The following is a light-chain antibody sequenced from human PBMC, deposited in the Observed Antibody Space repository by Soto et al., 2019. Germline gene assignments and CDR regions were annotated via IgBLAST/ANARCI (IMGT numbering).Light chain of an antibody. V-gene: IGKV1-6*01. Sequence: AIQLTQSPSSLSASVGDRVTITCRASQGVRNDLGWYQQKPGKAPKLLFYAASSLQSGVPSRLSGSGSGTDFTLTISSLQPDDFAADYCQHYNSYSEAFGQGTKVDI. CDR3: QHYNSYSEA. CDR2: AAS. J-gene: IGKJ1*01. CDR1: QGVRND.